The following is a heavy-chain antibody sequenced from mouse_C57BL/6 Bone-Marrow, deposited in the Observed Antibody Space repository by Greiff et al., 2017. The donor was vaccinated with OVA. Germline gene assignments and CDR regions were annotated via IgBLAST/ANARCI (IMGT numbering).Heavy chain of an antibody. CDR1: GYTFTSYW. Sequence: QVQLQQPGTELVKPGASVKLSCKASGYTFTSYWMHWVKQRPGQGLEWIGNINPSNGGTNYNEKFKSKATLTVDKSSSTAYMQLSSLTSEDSAVYYCASNNYGSKDPYWYFDVWGTGTTVTVTS. V-gene: IGHV1-53*01. D-gene: IGHD1-1*01. CDR2: INPSNGGT. J-gene: IGHJ1*03. CDR3: ASNNYGSKDPYWYFDV.